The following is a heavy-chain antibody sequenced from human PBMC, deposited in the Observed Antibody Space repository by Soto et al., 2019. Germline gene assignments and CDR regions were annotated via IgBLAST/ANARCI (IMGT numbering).Heavy chain of an antibody. J-gene: IGHJ5*02. CDR1: GYTFNADG. V-gene: IGHV1-18*01. Sequence: ASVKVSCKGSGYTFNADGIAWVRQAPGQGLEWLGWISGYNGYTTYAQKFQGRVTMTTDTSTGTAYVELSNLRSDDTAVFYCARVPLPNCSGGTRQPWWFDPWGQGTLVTVSS. CDR3: ARVPLPNCSGGTRQPWWFDP. CDR2: ISGYNGYT. D-gene: IGHD2-15*01.